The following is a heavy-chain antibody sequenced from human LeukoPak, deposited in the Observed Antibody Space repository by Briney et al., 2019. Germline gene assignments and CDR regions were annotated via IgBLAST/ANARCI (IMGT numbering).Heavy chain of an antibody. D-gene: IGHD3-22*01. J-gene: IGHJ4*02. V-gene: IGHV4-59*08. CDR2: IYYSGST. CDR1: GGSFSSYY. CDR3: ARHRLYYYDSSGYTKSKFDY. Sequence: PSETLSLTCTVSGGSFSSYYWSWIRQPPGKGLEWIGYIYYSGSTNYNPSLKSRVTISVDTSKNQYSLKLSSVTAADTAVYYCARHRLYYYDSSGYTKSKFDYWGQGTLVTVSS.